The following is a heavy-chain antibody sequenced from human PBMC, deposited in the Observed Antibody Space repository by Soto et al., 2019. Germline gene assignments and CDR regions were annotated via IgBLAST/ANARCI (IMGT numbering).Heavy chain of an antibody. J-gene: IGHJ6*03. Sequence: SVKVSCKASGGTFSSYTISWVRQAPGQGLEWMGRIIPILGIANYAQKFQGRVTITADKSTSTAYMELSSLRSEDTAVYYCARDLDTAMDSRGRYYYYMDVWGKGTTVTVSS. V-gene: IGHV1-69*04. CDR2: IIPILGIA. D-gene: IGHD5-18*01. CDR3: ARDLDTAMDSRGRYYYYMDV. CDR1: GGTFSSYT.